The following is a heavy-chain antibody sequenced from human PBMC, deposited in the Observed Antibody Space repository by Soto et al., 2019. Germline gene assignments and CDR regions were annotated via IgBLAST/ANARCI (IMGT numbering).Heavy chain of an antibody. J-gene: IGHJ6*02. CDR1: GYSLTELS. Sequence: ASVKVSCKVSGYSLTELSMHWVRQAPGKGLEWMGGFDPEDGETIYAQKFQGRVTMTEDTSTDTAYMELSSLRSEDTAVYYCATVNPMIVVVIDYYYGMDVWGQGATVTVSS. V-gene: IGHV1-24*01. CDR3: ATVNPMIVVVIDYYYGMDV. CDR2: FDPEDGET. D-gene: IGHD3-22*01.